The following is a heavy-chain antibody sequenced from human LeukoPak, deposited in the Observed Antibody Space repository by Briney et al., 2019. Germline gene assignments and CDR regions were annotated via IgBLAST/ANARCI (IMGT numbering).Heavy chain of an antibody. Sequence: PSETLSLTCTVSSGSISSSSYYWGWIRQPPGEGLEWIGSSYYSGSTYYNPSLKSRFTISVDTSKNQFSLKLSSVTAAATAVYFCARLVTINTVTTARYWYFDLWGRGTLVTVSS. CDR1: SGSISSSSYY. J-gene: IGHJ2*01. CDR3: ARLVTINTVTTARYWYFDL. D-gene: IGHD4-17*01. V-gene: IGHV4-39*01. CDR2: SYYSGST.